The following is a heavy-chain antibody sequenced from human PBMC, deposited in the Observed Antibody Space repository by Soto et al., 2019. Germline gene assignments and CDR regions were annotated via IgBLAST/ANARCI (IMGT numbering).Heavy chain of an antibody. J-gene: IGHJ6*02. V-gene: IGHV1-3*01. CDR1: GYTFTSYA. D-gene: IGHD2-21*02. Sequence: QVQLVQSGAEVKKPGASVKVSCKASGYTFTSYAMHWVRQAPGQRLEWMGWINAGNGNTEYSQKFQGRVTITRDTSASPAYMELSSLRSEDTAVYYCARNYCGGDCYPYGMDVWGQGTTVTVSS. CDR3: ARNYCGGDCYPYGMDV. CDR2: INAGNGNT.